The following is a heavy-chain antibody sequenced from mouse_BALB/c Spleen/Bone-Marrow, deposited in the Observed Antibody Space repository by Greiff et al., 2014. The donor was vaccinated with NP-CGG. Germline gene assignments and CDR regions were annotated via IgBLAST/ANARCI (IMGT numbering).Heavy chain of an antibody. V-gene: IGHV1S127*01. CDR3: TIPTARACFDY. Sequence: VKLQESGAELVKPGASVKMSCKASGYTFTSYWMHWVKQRPGQGLEWIGVIDPSDSYTSYNQKFKGKATLTVDTSSSTAYMQLSSLTSEDSAVYYCTIPTARACFDYWDQGTTLTVSS. D-gene: IGHD3-2*01. J-gene: IGHJ2*01. CDR2: IDPSDSYT. CDR1: GYTFTSYW.